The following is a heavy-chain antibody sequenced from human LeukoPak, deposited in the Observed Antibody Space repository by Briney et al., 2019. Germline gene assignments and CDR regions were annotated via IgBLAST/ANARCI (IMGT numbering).Heavy chain of an antibody. D-gene: IGHD3-22*01. CDR1: RFTFSSYG. CDR3: ARTHDYYDSSDYNDY. J-gene: IGHJ4*02. CDR2: INWNGGST. Sequence: GGSLRLSCAASRFTFSSYGMSWVRQAPGKGLEWVSGINWNGGSTGYADSVKGRFTISRDNAKNSLYLQMNSLTAEDTALYYCARTHDYYDSSDYNDYWGQGTLVTVSS. V-gene: IGHV3-20*04.